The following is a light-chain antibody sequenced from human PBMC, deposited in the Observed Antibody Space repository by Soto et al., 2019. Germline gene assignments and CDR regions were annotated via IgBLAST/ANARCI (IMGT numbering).Light chain of an antibody. CDR3: QQYNSYSPLT. CDR2: KAS. J-gene: IGKJ4*01. Sequence: DIQMTQSPSTLSASVGDRVTITCRASQSISSWLAWYQQKPGKAPKLLIYKASGLESGVPSRFSGSGSGTDFTHTISSLQPDDFATYYCQQYNSYSPLTFGGGTKVEIK. CDR1: QSISSW. V-gene: IGKV1-5*03.